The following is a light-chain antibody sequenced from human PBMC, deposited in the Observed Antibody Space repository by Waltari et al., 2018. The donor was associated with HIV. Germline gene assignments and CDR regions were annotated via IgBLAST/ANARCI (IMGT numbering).Light chain of an antibody. CDR2: GAS. V-gene: IGKV3-15*01. CDR3: QQYESWPPFT. CDR1: QTISSN. J-gene: IGKJ4*01. Sequence: EIVMTQSPATLSLSPGERATLSCRASQTISSNLAWYQQKPGQAPSLLIFGASTRATGTPARFSGSGSGTDFTLTISSLQSEDFAIYYCQQYESWPPFTFGGGSKVEIK.